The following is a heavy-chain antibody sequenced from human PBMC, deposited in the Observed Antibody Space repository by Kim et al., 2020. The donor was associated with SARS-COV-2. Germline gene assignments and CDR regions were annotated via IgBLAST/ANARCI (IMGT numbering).Heavy chain of an antibody. D-gene: IGHD5-12*01. Sequence: SKKFQGRVTITRATSGGTAYMELRSLRSEDSAVYYCARGGYSGYDGGFDSWGQGTLVTVSS. CDR3: ARGGYSGYDGGFDS. J-gene: IGHJ4*02. V-gene: IGHV1-3*01.